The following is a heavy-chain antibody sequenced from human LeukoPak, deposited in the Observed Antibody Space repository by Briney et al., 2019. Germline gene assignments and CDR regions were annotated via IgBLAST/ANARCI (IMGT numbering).Heavy chain of an antibody. D-gene: IGHD6-13*01. Sequence: GGSLRLSCTASGFTFSSYWMTWVRQDPGKGLEWVANIEKDGSEKNYVDSVKGRFAISRDNAKNSFYLQMNSLRVEDTGVYYCAREGIAATGDYWGQGTLVIVSS. V-gene: IGHV3-7*04. CDR1: GFTFSSYW. CDR2: IEKDGSEK. J-gene: IGHJ4*02. CDR3: AREGIAATGDY.